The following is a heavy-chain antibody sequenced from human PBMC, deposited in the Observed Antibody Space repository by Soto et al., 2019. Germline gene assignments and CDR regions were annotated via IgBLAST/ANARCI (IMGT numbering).Heavy chain of an antibody. CDR3: AAGTSDYDFCSGSSH. D-gene: IGHD3-3*01. J-gene: IGHJ4*02. Sequence: GASVKVSCKASGFTFTSSAVQWVRQARGQRLEWIGWIVVGSGNTNYAQKFQERVTITRDMSTSTAYMELSSLRSEDTAVYYCAAGTSDYDFCSGSSHWGQGTLVTVSS. V-gene: IGHV1-58*01. CDR2: IVVGSGNT. CDR1: GFTFTSSA.